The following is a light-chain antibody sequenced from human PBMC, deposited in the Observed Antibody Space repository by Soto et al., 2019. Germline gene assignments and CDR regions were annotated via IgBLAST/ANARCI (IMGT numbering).Light chain of an antibody. Sequence: DIQMTQSPSTLSASAGDRVTITCRASQSISKWLAWYQQKPGKAPKLLISAASNLQSGVPSRFSGSGSGTEFTLTINILHPDDSATYYCQQYSSYWAFGQGTKVEL. J-gene: IGKJ1*01. CDR3: QQYSSYWA. CDR1: QSISKW. V-gene: IGKV1-5*01. CDR2: AAS.